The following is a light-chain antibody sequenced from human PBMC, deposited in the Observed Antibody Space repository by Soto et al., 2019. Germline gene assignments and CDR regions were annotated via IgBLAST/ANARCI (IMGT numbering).Light chain of an antibody. V-gene: IGKV1-5*01. CDR1: QSISSW. CDR2: DAS. CDR3: QQYNSYLTWT. J-gene: IGKJ1*01. Sequence: DIQMTQSPSTLSASVGDRVTITCRASQSISSWLAWYRQKPGKAPKLLIYDASSLESGVPSRFSGSGSGTEFTLTISSLQPDDFATYYCQQYNSYLTWTFGQGTKVEIK.